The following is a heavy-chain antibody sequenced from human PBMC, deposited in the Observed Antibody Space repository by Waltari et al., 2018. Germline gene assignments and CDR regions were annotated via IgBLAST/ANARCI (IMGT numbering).Heavy chain of an antibody. V-gene: IGHV3-49*03. CDR2: IRSKAYGGTT. CDR1: GFTFGDYA. D-gene: IGHD3-3*01. Sequence: EVQLVESGGGLVQPGRSLRLSCTASGFTFGDYAMSWFRQAPGKGLEWVGFIRSKAYGGTTEYAASVKGRFTISRDDSKSIAYLQMNSLKTEDTAVYYCNRRFLDDDYGMDVWGQGTTVTVSS. J-gene: IGHJ6*02. CDR3: NRRFLDDDYGMDV.